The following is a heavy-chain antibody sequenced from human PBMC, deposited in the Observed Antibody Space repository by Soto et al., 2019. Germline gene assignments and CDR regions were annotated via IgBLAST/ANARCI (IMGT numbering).Heavy chain of an antibody. CDR3: ARGPSGDKVDY. CDR2: IYHSGST. D-gene: IGHD7-27*01. CDR1: GGSISSGGYS. J-gene: IGHJ4*02. V-gene: IGHV4-30-2*01. Sequence: TLSLTCAVSGGSISSGGYSWSWIRQPPGKCLEWIGYIYHSGSTYYNPSLKSRVTISVDRSKNQFSLKLSSVTAADTAVYYCARGPSGDKVDYWGQGILVTVSS.